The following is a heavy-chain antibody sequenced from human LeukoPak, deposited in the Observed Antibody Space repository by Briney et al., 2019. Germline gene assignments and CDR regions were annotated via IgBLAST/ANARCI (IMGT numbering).Heavy chain of an antibody. D-gene: IGHD4-23*01. CDR2: IGGGDDI. CDR1: GFTFSNYA. CDR3: AKDATPFNSIWDYFDS. Sequence: YPGGSLRLSCAASGFTFSNYAMNWFRQAPGKGLEWVAGIGGGDDIHYADSVKGRFTGSRDDSKNTLYLQMSSLRIEDTAVYYCAKDATPFNSIWDYFDSWGQGTLVTVSS. V-gene: IGHV3-23*01. J-gene: IGHJ4*02.